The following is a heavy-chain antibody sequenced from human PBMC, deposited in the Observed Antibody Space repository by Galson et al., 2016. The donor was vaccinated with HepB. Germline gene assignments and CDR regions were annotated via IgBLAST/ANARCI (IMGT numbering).Heavy chain of an antibody. Sequence: CAISGDSVSTDSAAWSWNRQSPSRGLGGLGTTYYRSKWYNDYALSVKSRIIVNPDTSKNQFSLQLNSVTPEETAVYYCAEQRKGAPYGMDVWGQGTTVTVSS. J-gene: IGHJ6*02. CDR3: AEQRKGAPYGMDV. CDR2: TYYRSKWYN. D-gene: IGHD1/OR15-1a*01. V-gene: IGHV6-1*01. CDR1: GDSVSTDSAA.